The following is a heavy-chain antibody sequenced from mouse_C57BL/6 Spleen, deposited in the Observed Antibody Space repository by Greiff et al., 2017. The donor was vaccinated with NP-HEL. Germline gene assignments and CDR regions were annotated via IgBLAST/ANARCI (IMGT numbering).Heavy chain of an antibody. J-gene: IGHJ4*01. CDR3: AMQGDYAVYAMGY. D-gene: IGHD2-4*01. CDR1: GYTFTSYW. V-gene: IGHV1-69*01. CDR2: IDPSGSYT. Sequence: QVQLKQPGAELVMPGASVKLSCKASGYTFTSYWMHWVKQRPGQGLEWIGEIDPSGSYTNYHQKFKGQSTMTGDKSSSTAYMQLSSLTSEDSAVEYCAMQGDYAVYAMGYWGQGTSVTVSS.